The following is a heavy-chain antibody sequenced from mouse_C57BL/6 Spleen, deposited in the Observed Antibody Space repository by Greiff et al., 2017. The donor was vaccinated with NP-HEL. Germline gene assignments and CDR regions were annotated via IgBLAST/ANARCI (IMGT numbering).Heavy chain of an antibody. CDR3: ARHYYYGSSRYAMDY. D-gene: IGHD1-1*01. Sequence: VMLVESGPGLVAPSQSLSITCTVSGFSLTSYGVHWVRQPPGKGLEWLVVIWSDGSTTYNSALKSRLSISKDNSKSQVFLKMNSLQTDDTAMYYCARHYYYGSSRYAMDYWGQGTSVTVSS. J-gene: IGHJ4*01. V-gene: IGHV2-6-1*01. CDR1: GFSLTSYG. CDR2: IWSDGST.